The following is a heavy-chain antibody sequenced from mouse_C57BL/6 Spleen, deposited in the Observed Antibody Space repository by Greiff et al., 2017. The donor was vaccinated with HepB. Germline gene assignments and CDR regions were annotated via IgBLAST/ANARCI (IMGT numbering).Heavy chain of an antibody. J-gene: IGHJ3*01. CDR3: ARSYGSSTAWFAY. CDR1: GFTFSDYY. V-gene: IGHV5-12*01. CDR2: ISNGGGST. Sequence: EVQRVESGGGLVQPGGSLKLSCAASGFTFSDYYMYWVRQTPEKRLEWVAYISNGGGSTYYPDTVKGRFTISRDNAKNTLYLQMSRLKSEDTAMYYCARSYGSSTAWFAYWGQGTLVTVSA. D-gene: IGHD1-1*01.